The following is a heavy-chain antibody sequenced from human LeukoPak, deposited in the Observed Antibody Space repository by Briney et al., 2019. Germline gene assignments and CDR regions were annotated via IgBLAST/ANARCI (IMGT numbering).Heavy chain of an antibody. CDR2: IHPNSGGT. Sequence: ASVKVSCKASGYTFTAYYLYCGRHAPRQGLEWMGCIHPNSGGTNYAQKCQGRVAMTRDTSVGTAYMGLRSLRSDGTAVYYCARLAAVPGWGQGTLVAVSS. CDR3: ARLAAVPG. CDR1: GYTFTAYY. D-gene: IGHD6-19*01. V-gene: IGHV1-2*02. J-gene: IGHJ1*01.